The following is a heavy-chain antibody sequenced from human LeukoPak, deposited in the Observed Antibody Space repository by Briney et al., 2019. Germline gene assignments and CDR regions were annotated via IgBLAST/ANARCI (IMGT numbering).Heavy chain of an antibody. V-gene: IGHV3-49*03. CDR2: IRSKTHGGTT. J-gene: IGHJ4*02. CDR1: GFTFGDYP. D-gene: IGHD6-19*01. Sequence: GGSLRLSCTASGFTFGDYPITWFRQAPGKGLEWVDFIRSKTHGGTTEYAASVKGGFTISGDDSKNIAYLQMNSLKTEDTAMYYCTSSYRSGWYGQYWGQGTLVTVSS. CDR3: TSSYRSGWYGQY.